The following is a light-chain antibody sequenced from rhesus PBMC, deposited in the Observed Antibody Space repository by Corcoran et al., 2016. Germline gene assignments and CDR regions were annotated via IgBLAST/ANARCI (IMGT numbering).Light chain of an antibody. V-gene: IGKV4-1*01. CDR1: QSLLYSSNNKNY. CDR2: CAF. CDR3: QQYYSNPLT. Sequence: DIVMTQSPDSLAVSLGERVTINCKSSQSLLYSSNNKNYLAWYQQKPRKDSKLLIYCAFTREIGVPNRVSGMGSWTGFTLTISGLQAEDVAVYYGQQYYSNPLTFGPGTKLDIK. J-gene: IGKJ3*01.